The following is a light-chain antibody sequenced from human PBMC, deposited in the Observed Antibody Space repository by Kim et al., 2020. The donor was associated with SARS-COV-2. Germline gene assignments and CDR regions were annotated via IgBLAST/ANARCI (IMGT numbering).Light chain of an antibody. CDR1: TGGVTYGGHY. CDR3: LLSYDGVRV. CDR2: DSS. J-gene: IGLJ3*02. V-gene: IGLV7-46*01. Sequence: GGTVTIPCGSSTGGVTYGGHYPVWFQQKPGQVPRSLIYDSSNKQSWTPARFSGFLFGGKAALTLSNAQPEDEADYYCLLSYDGVRVFGGGTQLTVL.